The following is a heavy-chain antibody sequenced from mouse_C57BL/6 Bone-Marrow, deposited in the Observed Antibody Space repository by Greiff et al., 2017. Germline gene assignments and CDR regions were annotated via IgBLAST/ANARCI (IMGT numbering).Heavy chain of an antibody. CDR2: IWSGGST. Sequence: QVQLQQSGPGLVQPSQSLSITCTVSGFSLTSYGVHWVRQSPGKGLEWLGVIWSGGSTDYNAAFISRLSISKDNSKSKVFFKMNSLQADDTAIYYCARNSFWYFDVWGTGTAVTVS. CDR3: ARNSFWYFDV. D-gene: IGHD1-1*01. V-gene: IGHV2-2*01. J-gene: IGHJ1*03. CDR1: GFSLTSYG.